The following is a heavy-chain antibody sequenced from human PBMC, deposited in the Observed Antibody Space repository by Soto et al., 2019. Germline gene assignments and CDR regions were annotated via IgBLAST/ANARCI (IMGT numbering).Heavy chain of an antibody. D-gene: IGHD6-19*01. V-gene: IGHV1-69*13. CDR1: GGTFSSYA. Sequence: ASVKVSCKASGGTFSSYAISWVRQAPGQGLEWMGGIIPIFGTANYAQKFQGRVTITADESTSTAYMELSSLRSEDTAVYYCARAVAVPADFDYWGQGTLVTVSS. CDR3: ARAVAVPADFDY. CDR2: IIPIFGTA. J-gene: IGHJ4*02.